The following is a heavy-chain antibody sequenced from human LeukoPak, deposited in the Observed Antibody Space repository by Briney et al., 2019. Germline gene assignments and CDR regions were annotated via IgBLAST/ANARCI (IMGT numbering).Heavy chain of an antibody. Sequence: ASVKGSSTASGGTLSSYTISWVRQAPGQGLEWMGRIIPILGIANYAQKFQGRVTITADKSTSTAYMELSSLRPEDTAVYYCARDLFSYDYVWGSYRAALGYWGQGTLVTVSS. J-gene: IGHJ4*02. CDR1: GGTLSSYT. CDR2: IIPILGIA. D-gene: IGHD3-16*02. CDR3: ARDLFSYDYVWGSYRAALGY. V-gene: IGHV1-69*04.